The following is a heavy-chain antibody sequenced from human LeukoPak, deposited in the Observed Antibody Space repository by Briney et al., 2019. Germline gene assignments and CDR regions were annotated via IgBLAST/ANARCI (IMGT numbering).Heavy chain of an antibody. J-gene: IGHJ5*02. CDR1: RGSLTGYY. V-gene: IGHV4-59*08. D-gene: IGHD3-16*01. CDR3: ARHVCHGNNWFDP. Sequence: PSETLSLTSPVSRGSLTGYYWSCVRQPPGKGLEWIGYTYYSGTTNYNPSLKSRVTISVDTSKNQSSLKLRSVTAADTAVYYCARHVCHGNNWFDPWGQGTPVTVSS. CDR2: TYYSGTT.